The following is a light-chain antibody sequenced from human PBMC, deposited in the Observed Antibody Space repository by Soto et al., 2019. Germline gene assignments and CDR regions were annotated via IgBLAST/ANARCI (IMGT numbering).Light chain of an antibody. Sequence: EIVLTQSPGTLSLSPGERATLSCRASPSVSSNFVAWYQQKPGQAPRLLISGAFNRATGVPDRFSGGGSGTDFTLTISRLEAEDFAVYYCQQYGSAARTFGQGTKVEIK. V-gene: IGKV3-20*01. CDR1: PSVSSNF. CDR2: GAF. CDR3: QQYGSAART. J-gene: IGKJ1*01.